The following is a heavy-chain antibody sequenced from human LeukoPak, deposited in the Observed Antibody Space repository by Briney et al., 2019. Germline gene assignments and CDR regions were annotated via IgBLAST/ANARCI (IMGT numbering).Heavy chain of an antibody. CDR2: INPNSGGT. CDR1: GYTFTGYY. Sequence: ASVKVCCKASGYTFTGYYMHWVRQAPGQGLEWMGWINPNSGGTNYAQKFQGRVTMTRDTSISTAYMELSRLRSDDTAVYYCARGPITIFGVVIDYWGQGTLVTVSS. V-gene: IGHV1-2*02. J-gene: IGHJ4*02. CDR3: ARGPITIFGVVIDY. D-gene: IGHD3-3*01.